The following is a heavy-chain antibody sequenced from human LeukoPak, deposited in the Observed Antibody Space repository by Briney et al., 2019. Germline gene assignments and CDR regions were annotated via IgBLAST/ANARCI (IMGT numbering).Heavy chain of an antibody. D-gene: IGHD5-18*01. V-gene: IGHV3-74*01. Sequence: GGSLRLSCAASGFTFSSYWMHWVRQAPGKGLVWVSRINSDGSRTTYADSVKGRFTISRDNAKNTLYLQMNSLRAEDTAVYYCARGIAGYSNYYYYMDVWGKGTTVTISS. CDR1: GFTFSSYW. CDR2: INSDGSRT. CDR3: ARGIAGYSNYYYYMDV. J-gene: IGHJ6*03.